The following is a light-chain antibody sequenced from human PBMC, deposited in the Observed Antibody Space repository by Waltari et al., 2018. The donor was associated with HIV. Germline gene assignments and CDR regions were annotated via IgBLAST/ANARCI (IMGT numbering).Light chain of an antibody. CDR2: YVS. CDR3: SSYTSSYTVI. J-gene: IGLJ2*01. Sequence: QSALTQPASVSGSPGQSITISCSGSRSDVGGYNYVSWYQQHPGKAPKLMIYYVSDRPSGVSNRFSGSKSDNTASLTISGLQTEDEADYYCSSYTSSYTVIFGGGTKLTVL. V-gene: IGLV2-14*01. CDR1: RSDVGGYNY.